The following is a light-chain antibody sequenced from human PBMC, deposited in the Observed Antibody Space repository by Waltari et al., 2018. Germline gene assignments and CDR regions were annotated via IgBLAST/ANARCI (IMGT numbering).Light chain of an antibody. CDR3: QSADSSGTYVV. J-gene: IGLJ2*01. V-gene: IGLV3-25*03. CDR2: KDS. CDR1: ALPKQY. Sequence: SYELTQPPPVSVSPGQTARITCSGDALPKQYAYWYQQKPGQAPVLVIYKDSERPSGIPERFSGSSSGTTGTLTISGVQAEDEADYYCQSADSSGTYVVFGGGTKLTVL.